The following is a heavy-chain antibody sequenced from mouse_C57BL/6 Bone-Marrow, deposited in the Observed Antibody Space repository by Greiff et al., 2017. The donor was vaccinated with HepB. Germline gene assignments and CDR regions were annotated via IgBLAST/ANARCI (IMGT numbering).Heavy chain of an antibody. CDR3: TGGGPSYFDY. CDR1: GFTFSNYW. CDR2: IRLKSDNYAT. Sequence: EVKLMESGGGLVQPGGSMKLSCVASGFTFSNYWMNWVRQSPEKGLEWVAQIRLKSDNYATHYAESVKGRFTISRDDSKSSVYLQMNNLRAEDTGIYYCTGGGPSYFDYWGQGTTLTVSS. V-gene: IGHV6-3*01. J-gene: IGHJ2*01.